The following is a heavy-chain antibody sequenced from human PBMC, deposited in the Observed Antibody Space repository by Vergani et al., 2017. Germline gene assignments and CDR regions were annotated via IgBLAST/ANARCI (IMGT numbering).Heavy chain of an antibody. D-gene: IGHD3-10*01. J-gene: IGHJ6*04. CDR2: INHSGST. CDR3: ARGRRGMYRRLGGYEMDV. V-gene: IGHV4-34*01. CDR1: GGSFSGYY. Sequence: QVQLQQWGAGLLKPSETLSLTCAVYGGSFSGYYWSWIRQPPGKGLEWIGEINHSGSTNYNPSLKSRVTISVDTSKNQFSLKLSSVTAADTAVYYCARGRRGMYRRLGGYEMDVGGKGTTVTVSA.